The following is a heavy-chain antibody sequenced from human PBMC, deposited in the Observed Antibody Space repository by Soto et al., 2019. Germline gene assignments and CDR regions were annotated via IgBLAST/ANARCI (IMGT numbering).Heavy chain of an antibody. CDR2: INPNSGGT. CDR1: GYTFTGYY. J-gene: IGHJ3*02. V-gene: IGHV1-2*02. D-gene: IGHD5-18*01. CDR3: AREVQLSRRRREDAFDI. Sequence: VKVSCKASGYTFTGYYMHWVRQAPGQGLEWMGWINPNSGGTNYAQKFQGRVTMTRDTSISTAYMELSRLRSDDTAVYYCAREVQLSRRRREDAFDIWGQGTMVTVSS.